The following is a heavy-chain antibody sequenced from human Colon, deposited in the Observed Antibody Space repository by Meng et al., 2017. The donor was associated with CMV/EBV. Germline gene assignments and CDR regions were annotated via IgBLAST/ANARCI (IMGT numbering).Heavy chain of an antibody. V-gene: IGHV3-7*01. CDR3: ARDGTVYYYGMDV. Sequence: GGSLRLSCAASGFTFSSYWMNWVRQAPGKGLEWVANIKQDGSEKYYVDSVKGRFTISRDNAKNSLYLQMNSLRAEDTAVYYCARDGTVYYYGMDVWGQGTTVTVSS. D-gene: IGHD1-1*01. CDR1: GFTFSSYW. CDR2: IKQDGSEK. J-gene: IGHJ6*02.